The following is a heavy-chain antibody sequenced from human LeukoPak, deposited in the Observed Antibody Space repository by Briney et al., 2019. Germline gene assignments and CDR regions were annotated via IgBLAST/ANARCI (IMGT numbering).Heavy chain of an antibody. Sequence: SETLSLTCTVSGGSISSYYWSWIRQPPGKGLEWIGRIYTSGSTNYNPSLKSRVTMSVDTSKNQFSLKLSSVTAADTAVYYCARESWLRSFYFDYWGQGTLVTVSS. V-gene: IGHV4-4*07. D-gene: IGHD5-12*01. CDR3: ARESWLRSFYFDY. J-gene: IGHJ4*02. CDR1: GGSISSYY. CDR2: IYTSGST.